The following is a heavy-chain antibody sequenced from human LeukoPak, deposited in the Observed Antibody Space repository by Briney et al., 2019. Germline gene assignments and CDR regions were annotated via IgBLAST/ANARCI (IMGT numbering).Heavy chain of an antibody. CDR2: ISAYSGST. CDR1: GYTFTSYG. CDR3: ARDNYNILTGYVRYAFDI. D-gene: IGHD3-9*01. V-gene: IGHV1-18*01. Sequence: ASVKVSCKTSGYTFTSYGINWVRQAPGRGLEWLGWISAYSGSTNSAQKLQGRVTMTTDTSTSTAYMELRSLRSDDTAVYYCARDNYNILTGYVRYAFDIWGQGTMVTVSS. J-gene: IGHJ3*02.